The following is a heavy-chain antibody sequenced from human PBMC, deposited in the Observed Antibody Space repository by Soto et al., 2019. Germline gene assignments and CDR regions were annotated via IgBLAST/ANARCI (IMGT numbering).Heavy chain of an antibody. Sequence: SETLSLTCAVYGGSFSGYYWSWIRQPPGKGLEWIGYIHSSGSIYYNPSLKSRATMSIDTAGNQFSLKVSSVTVADTAVYYCARDLDGLHDDTSGPFPRPGWGQGTLVTV. CDR1: GGSFSGYY. CDR2: IHSSGSI. CDR3: ARDLDGLHDDTSGPFPRPG. J-gene: IGHJ1*01. V-gene: IGHV4-34*11. D-gene: IGHD3-22*01.